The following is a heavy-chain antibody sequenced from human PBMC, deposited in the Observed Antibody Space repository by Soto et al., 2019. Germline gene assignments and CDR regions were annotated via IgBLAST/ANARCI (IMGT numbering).Heavy chain of an antibody. CDR2: ISAYNGNT. CDR3: ARDACWAVAGNFGY. CDR1: GYTFTSYG. D-gene: IGHD6-19*01. Sequence: QVQLVQSGAEVKKPGASVKVSCKASGYTFTSYGISWVRHAPGPGLEWMGWISAYNGNTNYAQKLQGRVTMTPDTSSSTAYMELRSLRSDDTAVYYCARDACWAVAGNFGYWGQGTLVTVSS. V-gene: IGHV1-18*01. J-gene: IGHJ4*02.